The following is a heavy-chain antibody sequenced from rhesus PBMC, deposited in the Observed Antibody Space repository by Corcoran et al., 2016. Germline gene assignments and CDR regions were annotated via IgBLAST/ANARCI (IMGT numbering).Heavy chain of an antibody. Sequence: QVQLQESGPGLVKPSETLSLTCAVSGGSISDDYYWSWIRQPPGQGLEWIGYIYGSGGGTNYNPSLKNRVTISIDTSKIQFSLKLSSVTAADTAVYYCARDLGGDGLYFDYWGQGVLVTVSS. J-gene: IGHJ4*01. CDR3: ARDLGGDGLYFDY. CDR1: GGSISDDYY. CDR2: IYGSGGGT. V-gene: IGHV4-106*01. D-gene: IGHD3-34*01.